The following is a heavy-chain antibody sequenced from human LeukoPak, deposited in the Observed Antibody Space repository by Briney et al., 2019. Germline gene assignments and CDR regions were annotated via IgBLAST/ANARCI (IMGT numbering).Heavy chain of an antibody. CDR2: ISYDGSNK. CDR3: ASPGSGY. J-gene: IGHJ4*02. Sequence: GGSLRLSCAASGFTFSSYGMHWVRQAPGKGLEWVAVISYDGSNKYYADSVKGRFTISRDNSKNTLYLQMNSLRVEDTAVYYCASPGSGYWGQGTLVTVSS. D-gene: IGHD2-8*02. CDR1: GFTFSSYG. V-gene: IGHV3-30*03.